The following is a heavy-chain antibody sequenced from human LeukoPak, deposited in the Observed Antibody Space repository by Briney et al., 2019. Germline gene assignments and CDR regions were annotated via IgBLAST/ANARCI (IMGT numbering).Heavy chain of an antibody. CDR3: ARHPDYYDILTGYLTSLYYFDY. CDR2: INHSGST. D-gene: IGHD3-9*01. J-gene: IGHJ4*02. Sequence: PSETLSLTCAVYGGSFSGYYWSWIRQPPGKGLEWIGEINHSGSTNYNPSLKSRVTISVDTSKNQFSLKLSSVTAADTAVYYCARHPDYYDILTGYLTSLYYFDYWGQGTLVTVSS. CDR1: GGSFSGYY. V-gene: IGHV4-34*01.